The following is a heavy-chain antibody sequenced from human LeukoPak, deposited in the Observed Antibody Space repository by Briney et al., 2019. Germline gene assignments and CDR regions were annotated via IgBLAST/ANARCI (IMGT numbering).Heavy chain of an antibody. J-gene: IGHJ5*02. CDR2: IKTDGSIK. CDR1: GFRFRDYW. CDR3: ASLYGSGPKWSDP. Sequence: GGSLRLSCVASGFRFRDYWMSWLRQAPGKGLEWVANIKTDGSIKKYVDSVKGRFTISRDNAKNTLYLQMTSLRVEDTAVYYCASLYGSGPKWSDPWGQGTLVTVSS. D-gene: IGHD3-10*01. V-gene: IGHV3-7*01.